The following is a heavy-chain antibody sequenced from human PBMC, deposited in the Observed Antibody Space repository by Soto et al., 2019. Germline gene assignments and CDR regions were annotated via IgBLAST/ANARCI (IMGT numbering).Heavy chain of an antibody. D-gene: IGHD6-13*01. Sequence: QVQLQESGPGLVKPSETLSLTCTVSGGSIRSYYWTWIRQPPGKGLEWIGYIYYSGTTNYNPSLKSRXXIXVXXSKNQFSLKLNSVTAADTAVYYCARDAPSSTYFDYWGQGALVTVSS. J-gene: IGHJ4*02. CDR2: IYYSGTT. V-gene: IGHV4-59*01. CDR3: ARDAPSSTYFDY. CDR1: GGSIRSYY.